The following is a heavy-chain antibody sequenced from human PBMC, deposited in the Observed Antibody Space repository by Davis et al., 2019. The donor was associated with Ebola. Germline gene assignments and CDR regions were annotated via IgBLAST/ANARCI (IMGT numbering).Heavy chain of an antibody. V-gene: IGHV4-34*01. CDR1: GVSFSGYY. CDR3: ARLSGSYPFDY. CDR2: INHSGST. J-gene: IGHJ4*02. D-gene: IGHD1-26*01. Sequence: SETLSLTCAVSGVSFSGYYWRWIRQPPVTGLEWIGYINHSGSTNSNPSPKSRVTIPVDTPTNQFSLKLSSVTAADTAGYYCARLSGSYPFDYWGQGTLVTVSS.